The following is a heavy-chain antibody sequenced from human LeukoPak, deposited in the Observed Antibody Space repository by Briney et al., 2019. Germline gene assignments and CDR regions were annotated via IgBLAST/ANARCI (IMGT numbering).Heavy chain of an antibody. CDR2: IYYSGST. D-gene: IGHD2-8*01. CDR1: GGSISSSGYY. V-gene: IGHV4-39*07. CDR3: ARDAQATYDNAFDI. Sequence: SETLSLTCTVSGGSISSSGYYWGWIRQPPGKGLEWIGSIYYSGSTYYNPSLKSRVTISVDTSKNQFSLKQRSVTAADTAVYYCARDAQATYDNAFDIWGQGTMVTVSS. J-gene: IGHJ3*02.